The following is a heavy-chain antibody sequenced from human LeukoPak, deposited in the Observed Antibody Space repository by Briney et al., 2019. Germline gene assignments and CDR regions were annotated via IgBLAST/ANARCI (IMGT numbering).Heavy chain of an antibody. Sequence: SSETLSLTCTVSGGFISSSSYYWGWIRQPPGKGLEWIGSIYYSGSTYYNPSLKSRVTISVDTSKNQFSLKLSSVTAADTAVYYCARHWPTSGSYYGELDYWGQGTLVTVSS. J-gene: IGHJ4*02. V-gene: IGHV4-39*01. CDR3: ARHWPTSGSYYGELDY. CDR1: GGFISSSSYY. D-gene: IGHD1-26*01. CDR2: IYYSGST.